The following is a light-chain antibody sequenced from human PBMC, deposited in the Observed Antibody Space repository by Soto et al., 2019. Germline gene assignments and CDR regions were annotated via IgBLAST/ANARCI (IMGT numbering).Light chain of an antibody. Sequence: EMVLTQSPATLSLSPGETATLSCKTSQGISRYLAWYQQRPGQAPRLLIYDASTRATGVPARFSGNGSRTDFTLTIAHLEPEDFAVYYCQQRSYWRFGGGTRVQIK. V-gene: IGKV3D-11*01. J-gene: IGKJ4*01. CDR1: QGISRY. CDR2: DAS. CDR3: QQRSYWR.